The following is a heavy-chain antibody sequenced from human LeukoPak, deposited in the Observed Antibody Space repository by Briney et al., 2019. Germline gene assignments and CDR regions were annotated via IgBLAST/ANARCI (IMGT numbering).Heavy chain of an antibody. CDR1: SGSISSYY. V-gene: IGHV4-59*01. D-gene: IGHD5-18*01. J-gene: IGHJ6*03. CDR2: IYYSGST. Sequence: KPSETLSLTCTVSSGSISSYYWSWIRRPPGKGLEWIGYIYYSGSTNYNPSLKSRVTISVDTSKNQFSLKLSSVTAADTAVYYCARARGIQIYYYYYMDVWGKGTTVTVSS. CDR3: ARARGIQIYYYYYMDV.